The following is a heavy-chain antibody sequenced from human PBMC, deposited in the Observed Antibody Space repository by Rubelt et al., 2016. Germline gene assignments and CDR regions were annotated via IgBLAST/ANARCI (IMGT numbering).Heavy chain of an antibody. V-gene: IGHV4-39*02. J-gene: IGHJ4*02. CDR3: VGVKWLLVQRFDY. CDR1: GGSISSSSYY. D-gene: IGHD3-22*01. Sequence: QLQLQESGPGLVKPSETLSLTCTVSGGSISSSSYYWNWIRQPPGKGLEWIGSIYHSGSTYYKPSHKNGVTLTVETSNKYCSLRLGSVTATETAVYYCVGVKWLLVQRFDYWGQGTLVTVSS. CDR2: IYHSGST.